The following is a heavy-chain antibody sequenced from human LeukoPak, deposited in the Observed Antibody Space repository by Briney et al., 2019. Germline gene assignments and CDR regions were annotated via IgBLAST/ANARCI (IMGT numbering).Heavy chain of an antibody. CDR3: ASGGYSYGPPFDAFDI. CDR1: GFTFSIYS. J-gene: IGHJ3*02. CDR2: ISSSSSYI. Sequence: GGSLRLSCAASGFTFSIYSMNWVRQAPGKGLEWVSSISSSSSYIYYADSVKGRFTISRDNAKNSLYLQMNSLRAEDTAVYYCASGGYSYGPPFDAFDIWGQGTMVTVSS. D-gene: IGHD5-18*01. V-gene: IGHV3-21*01.